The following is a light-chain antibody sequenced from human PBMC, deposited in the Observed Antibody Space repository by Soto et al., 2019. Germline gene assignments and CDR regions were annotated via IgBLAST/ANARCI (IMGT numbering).Light chain of an antibody. V-gene: IGLV2-14*01. CDR3: STYTGSNTPYV. CDR2: QVS. Sequence: QSALTQPASVSGSPGQSIAISCTGTRSDVGAYNYVSWYQQHPGKAPKLMIYQVSNRPSGVSNRFSGSKSGNTASLTISGLQADDEADYYCSTYTGSNTPYVFGTGTKLTVL. CDR1: RSDVGAYNY. J-gene: IGLJ1*01.